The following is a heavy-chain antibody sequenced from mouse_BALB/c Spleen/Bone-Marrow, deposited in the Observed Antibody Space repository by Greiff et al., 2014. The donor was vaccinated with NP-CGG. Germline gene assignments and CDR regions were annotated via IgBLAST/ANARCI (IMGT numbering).Heavy chain of an antibody. Sequence: VQLKESGAELVWSGASVKLSCTASGFNIKDYYMHWVKQRPEQGLEWIGWIDPENGDTEYAPKFQGKATMTADTSSHTAYLQLSSLTSEDTAVYYCNARGDYDFDYFDYWGQGTTLTVSS. V-gene: IGHV14-4*02. CDR1: GFNIKDYY. D-gene: IGHD2-4*01. CDR2: IDPENGDT. CDR3: NARGDYDFDYFDY. J-gene: IGHJ2*01.